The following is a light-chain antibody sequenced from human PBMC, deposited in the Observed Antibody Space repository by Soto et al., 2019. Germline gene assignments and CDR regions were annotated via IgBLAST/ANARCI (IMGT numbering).Light chain of an antibody. CDR1: SSDVGGYNY. V-gene: IGLV2-14*01. CDR2: DVS. CDR3: NSYSGGNTLYV. Sequence: QSALTQPASVSGSPGQSITISCTGTSSDVGGYNYVSWYQQHPGKAPKLMIYDVSNRPSGVSNRFSGSKSGNTASLTISGLQAEDEADYYCNSYSGGNTLYVFGSGTKLTVL. J-gene: IGLJ1*01.